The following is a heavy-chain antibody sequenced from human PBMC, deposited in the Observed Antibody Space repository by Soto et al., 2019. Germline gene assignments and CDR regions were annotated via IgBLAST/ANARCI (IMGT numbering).Heavy chain of an antibody. V-gene: IGHV4-59*01. CDR2: IYYSGST. CDR3: ASYDILTGYITSNHAFDI. D-gene: IGHD3-9*01. Sequence: PSETLSLTCTVSGGSISSYYWSWIRQPPGKGLEWIGYIYYSGSTNYNPSLKSRVTISVDTSKNQFSLKLSSVTAADTAVYYCASYDILTGYITSNHAFDIWGQGTMVTVSS. CDR1: GGSISSYY. J-gene: IGHJ3*02.